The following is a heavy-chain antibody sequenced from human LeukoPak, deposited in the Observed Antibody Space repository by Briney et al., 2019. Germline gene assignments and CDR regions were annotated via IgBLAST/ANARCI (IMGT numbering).Heavy chain of an antibody. D-gene: IGHD2-2*01. CDR2: IYNSGST. Sequence: SETLSLTCTVSGGSNRSYYWSWIRQPPGKGLEWIGYIYNSGSTNYNPSLKSRVTISADTSKNQFSLKLSSVTAADTAVYYCARPWGQTYHRYFVLVRRGTLVTVSS. CDR1: GGSNRSYY. J-gene: IGHJ2*01. V-gene: IGHV4-59*08. CDR3: ARPWGQTYHRYFVL.